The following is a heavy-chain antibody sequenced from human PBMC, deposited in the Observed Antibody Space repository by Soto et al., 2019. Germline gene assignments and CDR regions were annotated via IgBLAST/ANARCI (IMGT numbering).Heavy chain of an antibody. Sequence: QVQLVQSGAEVKKPGASVKVSCKASGYTFTSYDINWVRQATGQGLEWMGWMNPNSGNTGYAQKFQGRVTMTRNTARSTAYKELSSLRPEDKAVYYCARRRGVRGVNYFDYWGQGTLVTVSS. CDR2: MNPNSGNT. CDR1: GYTFTSYD. CDR3: ARRRGVRGVNYFDY. V-gene: IGHV1-8*01. D-gene: IGHD3-10*01. J-gene: IGHJ4*02.